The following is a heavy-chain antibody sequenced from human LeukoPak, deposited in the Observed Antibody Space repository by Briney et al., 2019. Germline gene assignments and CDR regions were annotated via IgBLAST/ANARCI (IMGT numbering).Heavy chain of an antibody. CDR1: GFTFSYYT. CDR2: ISDSSGTI. Sequence: PGGSLRLSCAASGFTFSYYTMNWVRQAPGRGLEWVSYISDSSGTIYYADSVKGRFTISRDNAKNSLYLQMNSLRAEDTAVYYCAELGITMIGGVWGKGTTVTISS. CDR3: AELGITMIGGV. V-gene: IGHV3-48*04. D-gene: IGHD3-10*02. J-gene: IGHJ6*04.